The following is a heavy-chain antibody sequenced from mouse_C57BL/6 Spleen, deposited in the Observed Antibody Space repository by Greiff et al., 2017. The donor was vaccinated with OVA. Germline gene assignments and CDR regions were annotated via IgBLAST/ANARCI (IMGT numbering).Heavy chain of an antibody. CDR2: ISSGSSTI. CDR3: ARGWLLRPYAMDY. Sequence: EVHLVESGGGLVKPGGSLKLSCAASGFTFSDYGMHWVRQAPEKGLEWVAYISSGSSTIYYADTVKGRFTISRDNAKNTLFLQMTSLRSEDTAMYYCARGWLLRPYAMDYWGQGTSVTVSS. D-gene: IGHD2-3*01. CDR1: GFTFSDYG. V-gene: IGHV5-17*01. J-gene: IGHJ4*01.